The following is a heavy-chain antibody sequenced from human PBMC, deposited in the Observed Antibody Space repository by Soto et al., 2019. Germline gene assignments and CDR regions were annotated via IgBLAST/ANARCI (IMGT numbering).Heavy chain of an antibody. CDR3: TRGGSNTWRFDP. CDR1: GFIFSDSV. D-gene: IGHD7-27*01. Sequence: EVQLVESGGGLVQPVNSLQLSCAASGFIFSDSVIHWVRQAPGKGLEWVGRIRRKVNSYATAYTASVNGRFAISRDDSRDTAYLHMNSLQVEDTAQYYCTRGGSNTWRFDPWGQGTLVIVSS. J-gene: IGHJ5*02. CDR2: IRRKVNSYAT. V-gene: IGHV3-73*01.